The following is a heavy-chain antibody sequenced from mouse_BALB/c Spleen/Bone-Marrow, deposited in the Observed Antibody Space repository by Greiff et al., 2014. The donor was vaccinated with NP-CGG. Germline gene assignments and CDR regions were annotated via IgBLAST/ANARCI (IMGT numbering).Heavy chain of an antibody. J-gene: IGHJ4*01. CDR2: ISYDGSN. CDR3: ASYFYYAMDY. CDR1: GYSITSGYY. D-gene: IGHD1-1*01. Sequence: EVQLVESGPGLVKPSQSLSLTCSVTGYSITSGYYWNWIRQFPGNKLEWMGYISYDGSNNYNPSLKNRISITRDTSKNQFFLKLNSVTTEDTATYYYASYFYYAMDYWGQGTSVTVSS. V-gene: IGHV3-6*02.